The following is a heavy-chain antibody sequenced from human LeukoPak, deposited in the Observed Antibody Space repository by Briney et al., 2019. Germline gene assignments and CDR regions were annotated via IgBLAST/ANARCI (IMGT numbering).Heavy chain of an antibody. J-gene: IGHJ4*02. CDR1: GFTFSSYW. CDR2: INQDGGAK. Sequence: GGSLRLSCVASGFTFSSYWMTRVRQQPGKGLEWVANINQDGGAKYYLDSVKGWFTISRDNANNSLYLQMNSLRVDDTAVYYCATIDSSSPRDWGQGTLVTVSS. V-gene: IGHV3-7*03. CDR3: ATIDSSSPRD. D-gene: IGHD6-13*01.